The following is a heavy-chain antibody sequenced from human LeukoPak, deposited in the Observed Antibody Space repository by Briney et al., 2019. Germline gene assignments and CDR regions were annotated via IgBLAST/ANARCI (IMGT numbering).Heavy chain of an antibody. D-gene: IGHD2-2*01. Sequence: SVKVSCKASGYTFTSYGISWVRQAPGQGLEWMGGIIPIFGTPNYAQKFQGRVTITADESTSTAYMELSSLRSEDTAVYYCARRWGPLCSSASCYWRDWYFDLWGRGTLVTVSS. V-gene: IGHV1-69*13. CDR2: IIPIFGTP. J-gene: IGHJ2*01. CDR3: ARRWGPLCSSASCYWRDWYFDL. CDR1: GYTFTSYG.